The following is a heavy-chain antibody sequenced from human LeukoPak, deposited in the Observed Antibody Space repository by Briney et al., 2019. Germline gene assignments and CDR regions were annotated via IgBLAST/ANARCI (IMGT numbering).Heavy chain of an antibody. CDR1: GFTFSNYW. CDR2: IKKDGSEK. CDR3: VKDAGTA. D-gene: IGHD2-8*02. J-gene: IGHJ5*02. Sequence: PGGSLRLSFEGSGFTFSNYWMSWVRQAPGKGLECVANIKKDGSEKYYINSVKGRFTISRDNAKNSVYLQMNSLRAEDTALYYCVKDAGTAWGQGTLVTVSS. V-gene: IGHV3-7*01.